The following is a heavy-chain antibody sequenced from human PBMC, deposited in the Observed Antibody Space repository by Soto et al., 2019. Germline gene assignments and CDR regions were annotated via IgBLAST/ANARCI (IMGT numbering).Heavy chain of an antibody. V-gene: IGHV1-18*01. CDR2: ISGDNGNT. Sequence: QVQLVQSGAEVGKPGASVKVSCKASGYTFTNYGISWVRQAPGQGLEWMGWISGDNGNTKYAEKFQGRVTMTTDTSTSPAYMTLRSLRSDDTAVYFCARDRRDYVWGSYRSYFDYWGQGILVTVSS. J-gene: IGHJ4*02. CDR1: GYTFTNYG. CDR3: ARDRRDYVWGSYRSYFDY. D-gene: IGHD3-16*02.